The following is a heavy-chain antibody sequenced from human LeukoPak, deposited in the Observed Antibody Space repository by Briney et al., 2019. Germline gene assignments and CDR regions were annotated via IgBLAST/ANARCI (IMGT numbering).Heavy chain of an antibody. CDR3: ASGLELDY. CDR2: LRSSSET. J-gene: IGHJ4*02. CDR1: GFIFSQYS. V-gene: IGHV3-69-1*01. Sequence: GGSLRLSCAASGFIFSQYSMNWVRQAPGKGLEWVSHLRSSSETFYADSVKGRFTISRDNAKNSLYLQMNSLRAEDTAVYYCASGLELDYWGQGTLVTVSS.